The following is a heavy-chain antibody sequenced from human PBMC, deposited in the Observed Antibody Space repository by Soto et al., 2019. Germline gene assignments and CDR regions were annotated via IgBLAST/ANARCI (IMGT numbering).Heavy chain of an antibody. CDR2: INPNSGGT. D-gene: IGHD5-12*01. J-gene: IGHJ4*02. CDR1: GYTFTSYG. Sequence: ASVKVSCKASGYTFTSYGISWVRQAPGQGLEWMGWINPNSGGTNYAQKFQGWVTMTRDTSISTAYMELSRLRSDDTAVYYCAREGDGYNLGYWGQGTLVTVSS. V-gene: IGHV1-2*04. CDR3: AREGDGYNLGY.